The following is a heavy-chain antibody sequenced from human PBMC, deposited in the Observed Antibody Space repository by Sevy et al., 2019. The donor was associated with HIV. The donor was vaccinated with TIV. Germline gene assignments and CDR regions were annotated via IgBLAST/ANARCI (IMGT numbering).Heavy chain of an antibody. CDR2: ISSSSSYI. D-gene: IGHD2-15*01. CDR3: ATEGLYCSDDICYSEGFDF. Sequence: GGSLRLSCAASGFTFSSYNMNWVRQAPGKGLEWVSSISSSSSYIYYADSVKGRFTISRDNAKNSLYLQMNSLKTEDTAVYYCATEGLYCSDDICYSEGFDFWGQGTLVTVSS. CDR1: GFTFSSYN. J-gene: IGHJ4*02. V-gene: IGHV3-21*03.